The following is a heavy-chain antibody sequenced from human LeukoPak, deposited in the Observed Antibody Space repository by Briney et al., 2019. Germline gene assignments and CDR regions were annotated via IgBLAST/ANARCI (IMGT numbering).Heavy chain of an antibody. CDR3: ARGLYDSSGYYHLAPPDY. J-gene: IGHJ4*02. Sequence: GGSLRLSCAASGFIFSEYSLIWVRQAPGAGLEWVSYINTNGRTIYYADSVKGRFTISRDNSKNTLYLQMNSLRAEDTAVYYCARGLYDSSGYYHLAPPDYWGQGTLVTVSS. CDR2: INTNGRTI. CDR1: GFIFSEYS. D-gene: IGHD3-22*01. V-gene: IGHV3-48*01.